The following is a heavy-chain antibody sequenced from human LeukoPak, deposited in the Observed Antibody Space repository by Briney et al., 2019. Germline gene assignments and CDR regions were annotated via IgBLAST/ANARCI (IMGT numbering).Heavy chain of an antibody. D-gene: IGHD6-19*01. Sequence: GESLQISCQGSGHTFTSYWIGWVRQMPGKGLEWMGIIYPGDSDTRYSPSFQGQVTISADKSISTAYLQWSSLKASDTAMYFCARGGYGSDKYYFDFWGQGTLVTVSS. J-gene: IGHJ4*02. CDR3: ARGGYGSDKYYFDF. CDR2: IYPGDSDT. CDR1: GHTFTSYW. V-gene: IGHV5-51*01.